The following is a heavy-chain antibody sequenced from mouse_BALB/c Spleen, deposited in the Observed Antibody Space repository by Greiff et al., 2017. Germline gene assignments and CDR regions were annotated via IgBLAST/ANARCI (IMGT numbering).Heavy chain of an antibody. CDR1: GFSLSTSGMG. V-gene: IGHV8-12*01. Sequence: LKESGPGILQPSQTLSLTCSFSGFSLSTSGMGVSWIRQPSGKGLEWLAHIYWDDDKRYNPSLKSRLTISKDTSRNQVFLKITSVDTADTATYYCARRAGPATLSFAYWGQGTLVTVSA. J-gene: IGHJ3*01. D-gene: IGHD6-1*01. CDR2: IYWDDDK. CDR3: ARRAGPATLSFAY.